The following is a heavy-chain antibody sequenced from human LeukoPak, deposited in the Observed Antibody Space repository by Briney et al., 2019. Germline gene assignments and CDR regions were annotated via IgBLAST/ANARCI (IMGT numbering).Heavy chain of an antibody. Sequence: GGSLRLSCAASGFTFSYDWMHWVRQGPGKGLVWVSGMNTDGSATTYADSVKGRSTISRDNAKNTLYLQMNSLRAEDTAVYYCAKAKGAFDIWGQGTMVTVSS. CDR2: MNTDGSAT. J-gene: IGHJ3*02. V-gene: IGHV3-74*01. CDR3: AKAKGAFDI. CDR1: GFTFSYDW.